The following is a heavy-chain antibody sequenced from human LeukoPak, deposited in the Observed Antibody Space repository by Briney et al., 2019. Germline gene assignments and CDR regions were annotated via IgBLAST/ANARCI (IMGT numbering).Heavy chain of an antibody. J-gene: IGHJ4*02. V-gene: IGHV1-2*02. CDR3: ARGMRYYYDSRTKTTRYFDY. CDR1: GYTFTGYY. Sequence: ASVRDSCKASGYTFTGYYMHWVRQAPGQGLEWMGWINPNSGGTNYAQKFQGRVTMTRDTSISTAYMELSRLRSDDTAVYYCARGMRYYYDSRTKTTRYFDYWDQGPLLTVSS. CDR2: INPNSGGT. D-gene: IGHD3-22*01.